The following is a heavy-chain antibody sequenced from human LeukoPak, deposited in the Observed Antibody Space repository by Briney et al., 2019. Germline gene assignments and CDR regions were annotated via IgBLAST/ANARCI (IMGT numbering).Heavy chain of an antibody. CDR3: ARLTGYDWESSYDY. Sequence: PSETLSLTCTVSGGSISSNNYYWSWIRQPPGKGLEWIGYIYYSGSANYNPSLKSRVTISVDTSKNQFSLKLSSVTAADTAVYYCARLTGYDWESSYDYWGQGTLVTVSS. D-gene: IGHD5-12*01. CDR1: GGSISSNNYY. J-gene: IGHJ4*02. V-gene: IGHV4-61*01. CDR2: IYYSGSA.